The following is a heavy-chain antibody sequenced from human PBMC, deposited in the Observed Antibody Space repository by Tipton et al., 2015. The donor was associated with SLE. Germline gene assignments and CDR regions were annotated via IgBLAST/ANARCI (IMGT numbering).Heavy chain of an antibody. CDR3: AKDMFKAVAGTPYFDY. CDR2: ISWNSGSI. V-gene: IGHV3-9*01. Sequence: SLRLSCAASGFTFDDYAMHWVRQAPGKGLEWVSGISWNSGSIGYADSVKGRFTISRDNAKNSLYLQMNSLRAEDTALYYCAKDMFKAVAGTPYFDYWGQGTLVTVSS. J-gene: IGHJ4*02. D-gene: IGHD6-19*01. CDR1: GFTFDDYA.